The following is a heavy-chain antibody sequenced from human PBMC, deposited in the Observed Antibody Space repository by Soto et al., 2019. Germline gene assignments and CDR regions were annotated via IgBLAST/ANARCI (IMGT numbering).Heavy chain of an antibody. CDR1: RDTFTSYY. V-gene: IGHV1-46*01. D-gene: IGHD1-26*01. J-gene: IGHJ5*02. CDR3: ARSSGGNFGIIIAGTNWFAH. CDR2: INPHGGST. Sequence: ASVKVSCKAPRDTFTSYYINWVRQAPGQGLEWMGVINPHGGSTAYAQKFKGRVTLTRDTSASTVYMEVSSLTSEDTAMYYCARSSGGNFGIIIAGTNWFAHWGQGTLVTVSS.